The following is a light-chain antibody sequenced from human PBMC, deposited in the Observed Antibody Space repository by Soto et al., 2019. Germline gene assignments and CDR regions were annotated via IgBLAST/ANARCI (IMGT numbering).Light chain of an antibody. CDR2: DVS. CDR1: SSDVGGYNY. Sequence: QSVLTQPASVSASPGQSIAISCTGTSSDVGGYNYVSWYQQHPGKAPKPMIYDVSYRPSGVSNRFSGSKSGNTASLTISGLQAEDEADYYCSSYTSSTTYFFGTGTKVTVL. V-gene: IGLV2-14*01. J-gene: IGLJ1*01. CDR3: SSYTSSTTYF.